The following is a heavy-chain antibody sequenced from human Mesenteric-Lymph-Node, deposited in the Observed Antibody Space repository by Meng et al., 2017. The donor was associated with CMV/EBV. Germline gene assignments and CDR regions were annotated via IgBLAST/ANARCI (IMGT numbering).Heavy chain of an antibody. D-gene: IGHD1-26*01. V-gene: IGHV3-23*03. CDR1: GFTFSNYA. Sequence: GGSLRLSCAASGFTFSNYAMAWVRQAPGKGLEWVSVIYSGADITNYAESVKGRFTISRDDSKNTAYLQMSGLKTEDTAVYYCTKPLGGGSDSDYGMAVWGQGTTVTVSS. J-gene: IGHJ6*02. CDR2: IYSGADIT. CDR3: TKPLGGGSDSDYGMAV.